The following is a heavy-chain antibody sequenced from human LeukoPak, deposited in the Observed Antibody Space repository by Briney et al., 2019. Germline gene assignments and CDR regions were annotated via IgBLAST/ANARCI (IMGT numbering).Heavy chain of an antibody. Sequence: ASVKVSCKASGYTFTSYDINWVRQATGQGPEWMGWMNPNSGNTGYAQKFQGRVTHTRNTSITTAYMELSSLKSEDTAVYYCASAHRSGSSCYWGAFEFWGQGTMVTVSS. CDR1: GYTFTSYD. V-gene: IGHV1-8*03. CDR2: MNPNSGNT. CDR3: ASAHRSGSSCYWGAFEF. J-gene: IGHJ3*01. D-gene: IGHD2-2*01.